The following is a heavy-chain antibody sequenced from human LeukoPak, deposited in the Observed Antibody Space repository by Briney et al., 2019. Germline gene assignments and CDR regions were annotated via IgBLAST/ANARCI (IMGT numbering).Heavy chain of an antibody. CDR3: ARDPDSGWPG. V-gene: IGHV1-69*13. J-gene: IGHJ4*02. CDR1: GGTFSIYA. Sequence: SVTLSCKASGGTFSIYAISWVRQAPGQGLEWMGGIIPIFGTANYAQKFQGRVTITADESTSTAYMELSSLRSEDTAVYYCARDPDSGWPGWGQGTLVTVSS. D-gene: IGHD6-19*01. CDR2: IIPIFGTA.